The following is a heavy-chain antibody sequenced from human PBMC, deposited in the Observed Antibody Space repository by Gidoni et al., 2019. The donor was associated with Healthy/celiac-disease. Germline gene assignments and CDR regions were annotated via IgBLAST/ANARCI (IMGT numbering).Heavy chain of an antibody. J-gene: IGHJ4*02. CDR3: ARDKGRASSGIMDY. CDR1: GASISSYY. Sequence: QVQLQESGPGLVTPSETLSLTCTVSGASISSYYWSWIRQPPGKGLEWIGYIYYSGSTNYNPSLKSRVTISVDTSKNQFSLKLSSVTAADTAVYYCARDKGRASSGIMDYWGQGTLVTVSS. D-gene: IGHD3-22*01. V-gene: IGHV4-59*01. CDR2: IYYSGST.